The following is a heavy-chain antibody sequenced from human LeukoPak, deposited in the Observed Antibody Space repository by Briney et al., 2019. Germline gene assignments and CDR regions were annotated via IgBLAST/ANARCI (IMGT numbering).Heavy chain of an antibody. CDR2: IYYTGNT. CDR1: GDSIDRSAYY. CDR3: SNFDF. D-gene: IGHD2-8*01. V-gene: IGHV4-39*07. Sequence: SETLSLTCNVAGDSIDRSAYYWSWVRQPPGRGLEWIGSIYYTGNTYYTPSLKSRVTMSVDPSKNQFSLTLNSMTAADTAVYYCSNFDFWGQGTLVTVSS. J-gene: IGHJ4*02.